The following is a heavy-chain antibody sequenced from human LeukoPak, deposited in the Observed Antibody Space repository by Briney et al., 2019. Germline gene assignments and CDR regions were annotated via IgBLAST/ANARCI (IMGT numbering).Heavy chain of an antibody. CDR1: GYSSTSYW. J-gene: IGHJ4*02. CDR3: ARRFSGSYLAYFDY. CDR2: IYPGDSGT. Sequence: GESLQISCKGSGYSSTSYWIGWVRQMPGKGLEWMGIIYPGDSGTRYSPSFQGQVTISADKSISTAYLQWSSLKASDTAMYYCARRFSGSYLAYFDYWGQGTLVTVSS. D-gene: IGHD1-26*01. V-gene: IGHV5-51*01.